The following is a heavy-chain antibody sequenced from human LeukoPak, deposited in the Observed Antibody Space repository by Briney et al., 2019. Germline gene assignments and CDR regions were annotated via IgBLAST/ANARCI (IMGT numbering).Heavy chain of an antibody. J-gene: IGHJ3*02. V-gene: IGHV3-33*01. CDR3: ARDGAGMAFDI. Sequence: GGSLRLSCAASGFTFSSYGMHWVRQAPGKGLEWVAVIWYDGSNKYYADSVKGRFTISRDNSKNTLYLQMNSLRAEDTAVYYCARDGAGMAFDIWGQGTMVTVSS. D-gene: IGHD3-16*01. CDR1: GFTFSSYG. CDR2: IWYDGSNK.